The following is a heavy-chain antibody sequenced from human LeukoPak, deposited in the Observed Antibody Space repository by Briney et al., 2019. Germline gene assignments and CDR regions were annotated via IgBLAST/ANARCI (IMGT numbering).Heavy chain of an antibody. J-gene: IGHJ4*02. Sequence: ASVKVSCKASEYTFTGYYMHWVRQAPGQGLEWMGWINPNSGGTNYAQKFQVRVTMTRDTSISTAYMELSSLRSDDTAVYYCARDFRKGIAAAVVYWGQGTLVTVSS. CDR1: EYTFTGYY. V-gene: IGHV1-2*02. CDR3: ARDFRKGIAAAVVY. CDR2: INPNSGGT. D-gene: IGHD6-13*01.